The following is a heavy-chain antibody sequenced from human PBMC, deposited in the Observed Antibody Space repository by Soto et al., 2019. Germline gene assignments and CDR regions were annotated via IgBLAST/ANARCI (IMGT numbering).Heavy chain of an antibody. CDR2: ISSSSSYI. J-gene: IGHJ3*02. V-gene: IGHV3-21*01. CDR1: GFTFSSYS. CDR3: ARDEEPDFPSAFDI. Sequence: GGSLRLSCAASGFTFSSYSMNWVRQAPGKGLEWVSSISSSSSYIYYADSVKGRFTISRDNAKNSLYLQMNSLRAEDTAVYYCARDEEPDFPSAFDIWGQGTMVTVSS. D-gene: IGHD3-3*01.